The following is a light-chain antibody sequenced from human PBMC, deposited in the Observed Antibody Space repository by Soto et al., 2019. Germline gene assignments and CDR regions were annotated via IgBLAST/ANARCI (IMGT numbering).Light chain of an antibody. CDR3: QQYDNWPPT. CDR2: DAS. V-gene: IGKV3-20*01. Sequence: EIVLTQSPGTLSLSPGERATLSCRASQIVSSTYLAWFQQKPGQAPRLLIYDASTRATGIPDRFSGSGSGTDFTLTISSLQSEDFAVYYCQQYDNWPPTFGQGTRLEI. CDR1: QIVSSTY. J-gene: IGKJ5*01.